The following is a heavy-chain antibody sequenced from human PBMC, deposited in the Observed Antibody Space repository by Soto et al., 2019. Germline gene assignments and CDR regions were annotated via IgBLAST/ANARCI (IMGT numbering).Heavy chain of an antibody. CDR3: ARLSSIDSSGYYLDY. J-gene: IGHJ4*02. CDR1: GGSISSGGYS. Sequence: SETLSLTCAVSGGSISSGGYSWSWIRQHPGKGLEWIGYIYYSGSTHYSSSLKSRVTMSIDTSKNQFPLKLTSVTAADTAVYYCARLSSIDSSGYYLDYWGQGTLVTVSS. CDR2: IYYSGST. V-gene: IGHV4-31*11. D-gene: IGHD3-22*01.